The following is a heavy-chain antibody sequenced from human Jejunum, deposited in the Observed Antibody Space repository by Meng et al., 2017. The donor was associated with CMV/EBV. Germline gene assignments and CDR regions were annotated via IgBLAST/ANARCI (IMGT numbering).Heavy chain of an antibody. D-gene: IGHD2-15*01. J-gene: IGHJ6*02. V-gene: IGHV1-8*01. CDR2: MNPNNGNT. CDR1: GYTFPSSD. Sequence: SGYTFPSSDINWVRQATGQGLEWMGWMNPNNGNTGYGQKFQGRVTLTRNTAISTAYMELSSLRSEDTAVYYCLLTPRRVGHGMDVWGQGTTVTVSS. CDR3: LLTPRRVGHGMDV.